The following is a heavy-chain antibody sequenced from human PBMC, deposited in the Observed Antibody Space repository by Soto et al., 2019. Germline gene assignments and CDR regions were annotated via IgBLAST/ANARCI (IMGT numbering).Heavy chain of an antibody. D-gene: IGHD4-17*01. CDR3: ARVPTGDYGDLLDY. V-gene: IGHV3-21*01. CDR2: ISSSSSYI. Sequence: GRSLRLYCAASGCTFSSYSMNLVRQASGKGLEWVSSISSSSSYIYYADSVKGRFTISRDNAKNSLYLQMNSLRAEDTAVYYCARVPTGDYGDLLDYWGQGTLVTVSS. CDR1: GCTFSSYS. J-gene: IGHJ4*02.